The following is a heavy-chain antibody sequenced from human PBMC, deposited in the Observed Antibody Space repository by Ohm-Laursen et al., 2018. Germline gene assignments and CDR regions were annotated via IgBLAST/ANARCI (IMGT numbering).Heavy chain of an antibody. Sequence: PSQTLSLTCTVSGGSISAYYWSWIRQPAGKGLEWIGRIYTSGTTNYDPSLKSRFTMSLDTSKNQFSLKLSSVTAADTALYYCARGLWWFDPWGQGTLVTVSS. J-gene: IGHJ5*02. CDR1: GGSISAYY. V-gene: IGHV4-4*07. CDR2: IYTSGTT. CDR3: ARGLWWFDP.